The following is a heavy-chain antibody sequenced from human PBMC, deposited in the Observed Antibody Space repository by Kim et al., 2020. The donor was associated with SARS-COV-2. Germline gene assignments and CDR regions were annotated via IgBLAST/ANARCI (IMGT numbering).Heavy chain of an antibody. CDR3: AKHLWFGELGKDAFDI. CDR2: ISGSGGST. V-gene: IGHV3-23*01. Sequence: GGSLRLSCAASGFTFSSYAMSWVRQAPGKGLEWVSAISGSGGSTYYADSVKGRFTISRDNSKNTLYLQMNSLRAEDTAVYYCAKHLWFGELGKDAFDIWGQGTMVTVSS. CDR1: GFTFSSYA. D-gene: IGHD3-10*01. J-gene: IGHJ3*02.